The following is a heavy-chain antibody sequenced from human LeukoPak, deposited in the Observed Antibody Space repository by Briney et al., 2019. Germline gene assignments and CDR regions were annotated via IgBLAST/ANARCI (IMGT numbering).Heavy chain of an antibody. Sequence: SETLSLTCTVSGGSMSNSSYYWGWIRQPPGKGLEWIGSIYYTGSTYYNPSFKSRITISVDTSKNQFSLKLSSVTAADTAVYYCAREGTRYYYDSSGYYRGYYYYYMDVWGKGTTVTVSS. CDR1: GGSMSNSSYY. V-gene: IGHV4-39*07. J-gene: IGHJ6*03. CDR3: AREGTRYYYDSSGYYRGYYYYYMDV. CDR2: IYYTGST. D-gene: IGHD3-22*01.